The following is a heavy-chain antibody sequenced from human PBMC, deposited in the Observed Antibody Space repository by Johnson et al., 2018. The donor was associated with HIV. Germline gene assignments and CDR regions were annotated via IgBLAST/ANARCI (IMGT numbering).Heavy chain of an antibody. CDR1: GFTFSSYA. D-gene: IGHD3-3*01. CDR3: ARDLLRFLEWLYRPGAFDI. V-gene: IGHV3-30*04. CDR2: ISYDGSNK. J-gene: IGHJ3*02. Sequence: VQLVESGGGVVQPGRSLRLSCAASGFTFSSYAMHWVRQAPGNGLEWVAVISYDGSNKYYADSVKGRFTISRDNSKNTLYLQMNSLRAEDTAVYYCARDLLRFLEWLYRPGAFDIWGQGTMVTVSS.